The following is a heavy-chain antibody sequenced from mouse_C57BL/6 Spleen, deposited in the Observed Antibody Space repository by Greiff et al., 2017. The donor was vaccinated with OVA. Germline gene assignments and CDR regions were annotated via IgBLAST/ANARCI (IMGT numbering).Heavy chain of an antibody. V-gene: IGHV1-61*01. Sequence: VQLQQPGAELVRPGSSVKLSCKASGYTFTSYWMDWVKQRPGQGLEWIGNIYPSDSETHYNQKFKDKATLTVDKSSSTAYMQLSSLTSEDSAVYYCAREEGYGYSPFAYWGQGTLVTVSA. CDR1: GYTFTSYW. J-gene: IGHJ3*01. D-gene: IGHD2-2*01. CDR2: IYPSDSET. CDR3: AREEGYGYSPFAY.